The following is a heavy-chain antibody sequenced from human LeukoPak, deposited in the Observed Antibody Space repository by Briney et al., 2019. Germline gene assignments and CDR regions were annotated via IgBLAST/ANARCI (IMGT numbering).Heavy chain of an antibody. CDR1: GFTFRSYG. CDR3: ARDRSVVVPAALNTYYYYGMDV. V-gene: IGHV3-33*01. J-gene: IGHJ6*02. D-gene: IGHD2-2*01. Sequence: GGSLRLSCAASGFTFRSYGMHWVRQAPGKGLEWVAVIWYDGSNKYYADSVKGRFTISRDNSKNTLYLHMNSLRAEDTAVYYCARDRSVVVPAALNTYYYYGMDVWGQGTTVTVSS. CDR2: IWYDGSNK.